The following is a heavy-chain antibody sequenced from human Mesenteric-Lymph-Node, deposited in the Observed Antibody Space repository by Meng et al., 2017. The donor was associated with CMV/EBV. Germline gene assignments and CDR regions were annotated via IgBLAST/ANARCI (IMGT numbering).Heavy chain of an antibody. CDR2: ISSNGGST. D-gene: IGHD3-16*01. CDR1: GFTFSSSP. J-gene: IGHJ4*02. CDR3: ARDWGY. Sequence: SLRLSCAASGFTFSSSPMHWVRQAPGKGLEDVSVISSNGGSTYYADSVKGRFTISRDNSKNTLYLQMDSLRVEDMAVYYCARDWGYWGQGTLVTVSS. V-gene: IGHV3-64*02.